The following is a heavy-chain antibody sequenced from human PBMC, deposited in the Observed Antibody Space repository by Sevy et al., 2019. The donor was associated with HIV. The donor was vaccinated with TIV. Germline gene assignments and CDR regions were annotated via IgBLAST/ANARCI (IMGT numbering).Heavy chain of an antibody. CDR2: ISSSGSTI. CDR1: GFTFSDYY. V-gene: IGHV3-11*01. Sequence: GGSLRLSCAASGFTFSDYYMSWIRQAPGKGLEWVSYISSSGSTIYYADFVKGRFTISRDNAKNSLYLQMNSLRAEDTAVYYCARDATYRTGGYYYYYMDVWGKGTTVTVSS. J-gene: IGHJ6*03. D-gene: IGHD7-27*01. CDR3: ARDATYRTGGYYYYYMDV.